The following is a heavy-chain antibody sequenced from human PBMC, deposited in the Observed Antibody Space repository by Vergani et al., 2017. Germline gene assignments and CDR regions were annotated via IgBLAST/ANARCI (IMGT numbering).Heavy chain of an antibody. CDR3: AKHYCYYYYMDV. Sequence: QVQLVESGGGVVQPGRSLRLSCAASGFTFSSYGMHWVRQAPGKGREWVAVISYDGSNKYYADSVKGRFTISRDNSKNTLYLQMNSLRAEDTAVYYCAKHYCYYYYMDVWGKGTTVTVSS. V-gene: IGHV3-30*18. CDR2: ISYDGSNK. CDR1: GFTFSSYG. J-gene: IGHJ6*03.